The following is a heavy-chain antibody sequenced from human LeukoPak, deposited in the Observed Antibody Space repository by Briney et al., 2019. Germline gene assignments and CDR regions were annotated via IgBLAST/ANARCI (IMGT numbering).Heavy chain of an antibody. J-gene: IGHJ4*02. CDR3: ARGAFDYYDSSGLYYFDY. V-gene: IGHV3-53*01. Sequence: LGGSLRLSCAASGFTVSSNYMSWVRQAPGKGLEWVSVIYSGGSTYYADSVKGRFTISRDNSKNTLYLQMNSLRAEDTAVYYCARGAFDYYDSSGLYYFDYWGQGTLVTVSS. CDR2: IYSGGST. D-gene: IGHD3-22*01. CDR1: GFTVSSNY.